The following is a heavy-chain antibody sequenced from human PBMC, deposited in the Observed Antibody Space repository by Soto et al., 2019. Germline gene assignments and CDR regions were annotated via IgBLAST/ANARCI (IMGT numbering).Heavy chain of an antibody. D-gene: IGHD3-22*01. Sequence: QVQLVQSGAEVKKPGSSVKVSCKASGGTFSSYAISWVRQAPGQGLEWMGGIIPSFGTANYAQKFEGRVTITGDEATSTAYMELRSLRSEDTAVYYCARDDPPYDTHGALDIWGQGTMVTVSS. CDR2: IIPSFGTA. V-gene: IGHV1-69*12. CDR1: GGTFSSYA. CDR3: ARDDPPYDTHGALDI. J-gene: IGHJ3*02.